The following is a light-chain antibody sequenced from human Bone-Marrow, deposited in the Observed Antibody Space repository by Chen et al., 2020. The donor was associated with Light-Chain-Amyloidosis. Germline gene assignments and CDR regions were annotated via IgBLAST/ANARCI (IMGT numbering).Light chain of an antibody. CDR2: DDS. V-gene: IGLV3-21*02. CDR3: QVWDRSSDRPV. J-gene: IGLJ3*02. Sequence: SYVLTQPSSVSVAPGQTATIACGGNNIGTTSVHWYQLTPGQAPLLVVYDDSDRPSGRPERLSGSNSGNTATLTISRVEAGDEADYYCQVWDRSSDRPVFGGGTKLPVL. CDR1: NIGTTS.